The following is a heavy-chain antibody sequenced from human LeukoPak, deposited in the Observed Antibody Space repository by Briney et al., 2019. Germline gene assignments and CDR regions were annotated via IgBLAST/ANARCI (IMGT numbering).Heavy chain of an antibody. V-gene: IGHV4-39*07. J-gene: IGHJ6*03. CDR2: IYHSGST. D-gene: IGHD2-15*01. CDR3: ARVRCSGGSCPYYYYYYYMDV. CDR1: GGSISSSSYY. Sequence: SETLSLTCTVSGGSISSSSYYWGWIRQPPGKGLEWIGSIYHSGSTYYNPSLKSRVTIAVETSKNQFSLKLSSVTAADKAVYYCARVRCSGGSCPYYYYYYYMDVWGKGTTVTVSS.